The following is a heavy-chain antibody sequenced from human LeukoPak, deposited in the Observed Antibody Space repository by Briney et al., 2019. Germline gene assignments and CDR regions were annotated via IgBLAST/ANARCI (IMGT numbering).Heavy chain of an antibody. CDR1: GFTFSSYR. Sequence: PGGSLGLSCAASGFTFSSYRMNLVRQAPGKGQEWVSLISSNSSHTYNADSVKGRFTISRDNAKNSLYLEMNSLRVEDTAVYYCARTRDGYNFGPFDCWGQGTLVTVSS. CDR2: ISSNSSHT. CDR3: ARTRDGYNFGPFDC. V-gene: IGHV3-21*01. D-gene: IGHD5-24*01. J-gene: IGHJ4*02.